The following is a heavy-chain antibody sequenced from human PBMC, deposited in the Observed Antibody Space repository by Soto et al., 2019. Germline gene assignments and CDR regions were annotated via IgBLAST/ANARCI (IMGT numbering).Heavy chain of an antibody. V-gene: IGHV1-69*04. CDR1: EGTFSSYT. D-gene: IGHD2-15*01. Sequence: SVKVSCKASEGTFSSYTISWVRQAPGQGLEWMGRIIPILGIANYAQKFQGRVTITADKSTSTAYMELSSLRSEDTAVYYCARDIEYCSGGSCYLVYWGQGTLVTVSS. CDR3: ARDIEYCSGGSCYLVY. CDR2: IIPILGIA. J-gene: IGHJ4*02.